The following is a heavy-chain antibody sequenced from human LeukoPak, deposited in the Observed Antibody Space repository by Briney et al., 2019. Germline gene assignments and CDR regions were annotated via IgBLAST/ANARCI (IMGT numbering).Heavy chain of an antibody. CDR3: ARAVGGYHFQH. D-gene: IGHD1-26*01. J-gene: IGHJ1*01. CDR2: INPSGGST. V-gene: IGHV1-46*01. Sequence: ASVTVSCKASGYTFTSYYMHWVRQAPGQGLEWMGIINPSGGSTSYAQKFQGRVTMTRDTSTSTVYMELSSLRSEDTAVYYCARAVGGYHFQHWSQGTLVTVSS. CDR1: GYTFTSYY.